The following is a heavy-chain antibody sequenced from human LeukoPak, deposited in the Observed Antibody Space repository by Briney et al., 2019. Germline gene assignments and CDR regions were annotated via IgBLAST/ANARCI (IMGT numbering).Heavy chain of an antibody. CDR2: IYYSGST. CDR1: GGSISSSSYY. J-gene: IGHJ6*03. CDR3: ARGNMDV. Sequence: TPSETLSLTCTVSGGSISSSSYYWGWIRQPPGKGLEWIGSIYYSGSTYYNPSLKSRVTISVDTSKNQFSLKLSSVTVADTAVYYCARGNMDVWGKGTTVTVSS. V-gene: IGHV4-39*01.